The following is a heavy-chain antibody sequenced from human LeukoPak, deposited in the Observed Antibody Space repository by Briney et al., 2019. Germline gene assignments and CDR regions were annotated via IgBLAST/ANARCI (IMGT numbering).Heavy chain of an antibody. Sequence: GASVKVSCKASGYTFTGYYMHWVRQAPGQGREWMGRINPNSGDTNYAQKFQGRVTMTRDTSISTAYMELSRLRSDDTAVYYCARGGSYNFDYWGQGTLVTVSS. D-gene: IGHD1-26*01. J-gene: IGHJ4*02. CDR1: GYTFTGYY. CDR3: ARGGSYNFDY. CDR2: INPNSGDT. V-gene: IGHV1-2*06.